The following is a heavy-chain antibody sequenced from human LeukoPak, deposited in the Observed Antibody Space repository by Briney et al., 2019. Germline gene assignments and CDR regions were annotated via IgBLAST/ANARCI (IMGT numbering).Heavy chain of an antibody. J-gene: IGHJ4*02. D-gene: IGHD2-15*01. CDR1: GGSISSSNW. Sequence: SETLSVTCAVSGGSISSSNWWSWVRQPPGKGLEWIGEIYHSGSTNYNPSLKSRVTISVDKSKNQFSLKLSSVTAADTAVYYCARGWGYCSGGSCYFDYWGQGTLVTVSS. CDR2: IYHSGST. CDR3: ARGWGYCSGGSCYFDY. V-gene: IGHV4-4*02.